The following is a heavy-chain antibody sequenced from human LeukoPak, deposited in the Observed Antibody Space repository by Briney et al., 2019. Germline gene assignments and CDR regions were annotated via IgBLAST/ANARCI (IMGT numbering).Heavy chain of an antibody. J-gene: IGHJ6*02. CDR1: GFTFSNAW. V-gene: IGHV3-15*01. D-gene: IGHD6-13*01. CDR3: TTAAGIYYGMDV. Sequence: GGSLRLSCAASGFTFSNAWMSWVRQAPGKGLEWVGRIKSKTDGGTTDYAAPVKGRFTISRDDSKNTLYLQVNSLKTEDTAVYYCTTAAGIYYGMDVWGQGTTVTVSS. CDR2: IKSKTDGGTT.